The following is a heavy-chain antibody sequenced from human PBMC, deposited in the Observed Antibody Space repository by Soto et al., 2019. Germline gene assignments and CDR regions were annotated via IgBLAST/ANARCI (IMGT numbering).Heavy chain of an antibody. CDR3: ARGTPTDFWSGYGNYYYYYMDV. CDR1: GGSISSYY. Sequence: SETLSLTCTVSGGSISSYYWSWIRQPPGKGLEWIGYIYYSGSTNYNPSLKSRVTISVDTSKNQFSLKLSSVTAADTAVYYCARGTPTDFWSGYGNYYYYYMDVWGKGTTVTVSS. V-gene: IGHV4-59*01. D-gene: IGHD3-3*01. CDR2: IYYSGST. J-gene: IGHJ6*03.